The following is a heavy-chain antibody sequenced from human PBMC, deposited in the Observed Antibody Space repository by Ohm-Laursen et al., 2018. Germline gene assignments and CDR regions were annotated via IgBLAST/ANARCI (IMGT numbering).Heavy chain of an antibody. V-gene: IGHV3-7*01. CDR3: ARASSSIAVAGLDY. CDR2: IKQDGSEK. D-gene: IGHD6-19*01. J-gene: IGHJ4*02. Sequence: SLRLSCAASGLTFSTYWMSWVRQAPGKGLEWVANIKQDGSEKYYVDSVKGRFTISRDNSKNTLYLQMNSLRAEDTAVYYCARASSSIAVAGLDYWGQGTLVTVSS. CDR1: GLTFSTYW.